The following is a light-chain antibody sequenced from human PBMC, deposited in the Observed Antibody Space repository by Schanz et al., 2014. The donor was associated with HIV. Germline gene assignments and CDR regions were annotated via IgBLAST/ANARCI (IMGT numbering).Light chain of an antibody. CDR3: CSYAGSRIRV. V-gene: IGLV2-23*02. CDR2: EVR. Sequence: QSALTQPASVSGSPGQSITISCTGSSSDIGNYNLVSWFQQYPGSAPKILIFEVRKRPSGVSSRFSGSKSGNTASLTISGLQPEDEADYYCCSYAGSRIRVFGGGTKLTVL. CDR1: SSDIGNYNL. J-gene: IGLJ3*02.